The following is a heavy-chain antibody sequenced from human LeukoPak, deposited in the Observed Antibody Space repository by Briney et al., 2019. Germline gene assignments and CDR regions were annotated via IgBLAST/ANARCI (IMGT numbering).Heavy chain of an antibody. V-gene: IGHV3-30*03. CDR1: GFTFSGYA. Sequence: GGSLRLSCAASGFTFSGYAIHWVRQAPGKGLEWVAVISSDGRDKHHADSVKGRFTISRDNSKNTLYLQTNSLRAEDTAVYYCAREDILTGFDYWGQGTLVTVSS. J-gene: IGHJ4*02. CDR3: AREDILTGFDY. CDR2: ISSDGRDK. D-gene: IGHD3-9*01.